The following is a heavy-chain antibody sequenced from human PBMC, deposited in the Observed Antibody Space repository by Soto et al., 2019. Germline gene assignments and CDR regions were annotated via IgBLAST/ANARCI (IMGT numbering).Heavy chain of an antibody. Sequence: GGSLRLSCAASGFTFSSYGMHWVRQAPGKGLEWVAVISYDGSNKYYADSVKGRFTISRDNSKNTLYLQMNSLRAEDTAVYYCAKDWYPRLAARYYYYGMDVWGQGTTVTVSS. CDR1: GFTFSSYG. CDR3: AKDWYPRLAARYYYYGMDV. D-gene: IGHD6-6*01. CDR2: ISYDGSNK. V-gene: IGHV3-30*18. J-gene: IGHJ6*02.